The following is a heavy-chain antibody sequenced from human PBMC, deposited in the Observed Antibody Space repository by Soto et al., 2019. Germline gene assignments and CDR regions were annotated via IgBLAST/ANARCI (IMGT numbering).Heavy chain of an antibody. CDR3: AKDKAGTAMGFDY. V-gene: IGHV3-30*18. CDR2: ISYDGSNK. Sequence: ESGGGVVQPGRSLRLSCAASGFTFSSYGMHWVRQAPGKGLEWVAVISYDGSNKYYADSVKGRFTISRDNSKNTLYLQMNSLRAEDTAVYYCAKDKAGTAMGFDYWGQGTLVTVSS. J-gene: IGHJ4*02. CDR1: GFTFSSYG. D-gene: IGHD5-18*01.